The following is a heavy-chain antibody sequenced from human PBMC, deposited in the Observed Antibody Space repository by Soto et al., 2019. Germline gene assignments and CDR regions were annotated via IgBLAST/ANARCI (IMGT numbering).Heavy chain of an antibody. D-gene: IGHD3-9*01. CDR1: GGSFSGYY. CDR2: ISHSGST. CDR3: ARGYYDIWTGYYNSFGY. V-gene: IGHV4-34*01. J-gene: IGHJ4*02. Sequence: QVQLQQWGAGLLKPSDTLSLTCAVYGGSFSGYYWSWIRQPPGKGMEWIGEISHSGSTNYNPSLKSRSTISAGTSKHQFSMKLSSVTAADTSVYYCARGYYDIWTGYYNSFGYWGQGTLVTVS.